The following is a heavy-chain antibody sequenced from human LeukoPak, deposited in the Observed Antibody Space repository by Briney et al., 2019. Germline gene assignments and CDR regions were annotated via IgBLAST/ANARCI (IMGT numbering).Heavy chain of an antibody. CDR3: ARGLSGWVVSAFDI. CDR2: ISYDGSNK. D-gene: IGHD6-19*01. CDR1: GFTFSSYA. Sequence: GGSLRLSCAASGFTFSSYAMHWVRQAPGKGLEWVAVISYDGSNKYYADSVKGRFPISRDNSKNTLYLQMNSLRAEDTAVYYCARGLSGWVVSAFDIWGQGTMVTVSS. J-gene: IGHJ3*02. V-gene: IGHV3-30-3*01.